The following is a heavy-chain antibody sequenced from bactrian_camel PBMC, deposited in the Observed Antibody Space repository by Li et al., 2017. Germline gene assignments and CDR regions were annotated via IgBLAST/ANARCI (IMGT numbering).Heavy chain of an antibody. CDR3: AARSIYAGRTCSPRGPFDY. CDR1: GYYYVSPC. D-gene: IGHD1*01. J-gene: IGHJ4*01. CDR2: FDTDGTI. V-gene: IGHV3S53*01. Sequence: QVQLVESGGGSVQAGGSLRLSCAPSGYYYVSPCMGWFRQAPGKEREGVAAFDTDGTIIYADAVKGRFTISKDDLKDTLYLQMNSLKPEDTAIYYCAARSIYAGRTCSPRGPFDYWGQGTQVTVS.